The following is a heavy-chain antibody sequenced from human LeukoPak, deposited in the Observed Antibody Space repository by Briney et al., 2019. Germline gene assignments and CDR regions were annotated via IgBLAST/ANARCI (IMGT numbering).Heavy chain of an antibody. CDR1: GGSISSYY. J-gene: IGHJ6*02. D-gene: IGHD2-2*01. Sequence: SETLSLTCTVSGGSISSYYWSWIRQPAGKGLEWIGRIYTSGSTNYNPSLKSRTTISLDTSESQFSLTVTSVTAADTAVYYCARGVCTSSYCYAGDYGLDVWGQGTTVTVSS. V-gene: IGHV4-4*07. CDR3: ARGVCTSSYCYAGDYGLDV. CDR2: IYTSGST.